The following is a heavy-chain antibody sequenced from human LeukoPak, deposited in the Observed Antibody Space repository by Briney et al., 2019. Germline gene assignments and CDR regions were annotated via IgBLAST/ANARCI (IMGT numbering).Heavy chain of an antibody. V-gene: IGHV1-18*01. Sequence: ASVKISCKASGYTFTSYGISWVRQAPGQGLEWMGWISAYNGNTNYAQKLQGRVTMTTDTSTSTAYMELRSLRSDDTAVCYCARAVLSYYYDSSGYSGVDYWGQGTLVTVSS. J-gene: IGHJ4*02. CDR1: GYTFTSYG. CDR2: ISAYNGNT. D-gene: IGHD3-22*01. CDR3: ARAVLSYYYDSSGYSGVDY.